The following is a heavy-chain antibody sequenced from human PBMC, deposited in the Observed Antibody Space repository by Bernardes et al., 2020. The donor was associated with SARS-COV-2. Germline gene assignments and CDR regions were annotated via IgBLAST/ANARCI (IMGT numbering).Heavy chain of an antibody. CDR1: GFTFSSYE. J-gene: IGHJ5*02. CDR2: ISSSGSTI. V-gene: IGHV3-48*03. Sequence: GGSLRLSCAASGFTFSSYEMNWVRQATGKGLEWVSYISSSGSTIYYADSVKGRFTISRDNAKNSLYLQMNSLRAEDTAVYYCARGTIPYYIVVVPAAIHWFDPWGQGTLVTVSS. CDR3: ARGTIPYYIVVVPAAIHWFDP. D-gene: IGHD2-2*01.